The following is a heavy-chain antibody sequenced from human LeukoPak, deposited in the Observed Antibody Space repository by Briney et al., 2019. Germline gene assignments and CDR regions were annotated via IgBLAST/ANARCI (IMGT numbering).Heavy chain of an antibody. CDR1: GGSFSGYS. CDR3: ARQTRNSNYDY. V-gene: IGHV4-34*01. CDR2: INHSGGT. J-gene: IGHJ4*02. D-gene: IGHD4-11*01. Sequence: SETLSLTCAVYGGSFSGYSWNWIRQPPVKGLEWIGEINHSGGTNYNPSLKSRVTISVDTSKNQFSLKLSSVTAADTAVYYCARQTRNSNYDYWGQGTLVTVSS.